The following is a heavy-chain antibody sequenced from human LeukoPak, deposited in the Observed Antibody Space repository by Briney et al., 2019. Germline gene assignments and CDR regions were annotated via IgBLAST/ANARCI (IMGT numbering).Heavy chain of an antibody. V-gene: IGHV4-61*02. Sequence: SETLSLTCTVSGGSISTGSYYWSWIRQPAGKGLEWIGRIYTSGSTNYNPSLKSRVTISVDTSKNQFSLKLSSVTAADTAVYYCAVSSNYGPFDYWGQGTLVTVSS. CDR3: AVSSNYGPFDY. D-gene: IGHD4-11*01. J-gene: IGHJ4*02. CDR2: IYTSGST. CDR1: GGSISTGSYY.